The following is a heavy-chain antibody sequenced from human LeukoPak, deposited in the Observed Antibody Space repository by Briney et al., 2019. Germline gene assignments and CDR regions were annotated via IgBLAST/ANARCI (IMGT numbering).Heavy chain of an antibody. CDR3: ARHKYNYVEGSLAAAYAFDI. Sequence: SETLSLTCTVSGGSISSYYWSWIRQPPGKGLEWIGYIYYSGSTNYNPSLKSRVTISVDTSKNQFSLKLSSVTAADTAVYYCARHKYNYVEGSLAAAYAFDIWGQGTMVTVSS. J-gene: IGHJ3*02. CDR1: GGSISSYY. CDR2: IYYSGST. D-gene: IGHD6-13*01. V-gene: IGHV4-59*08.